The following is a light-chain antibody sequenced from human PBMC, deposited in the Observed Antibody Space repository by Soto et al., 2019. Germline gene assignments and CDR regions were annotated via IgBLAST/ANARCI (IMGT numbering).Light chain of an antibody. Sequence: DIQMTQSPSSLSASVGDRVTITCRASQGIRNFLNWYQKKPGKAPKLLIQTASSLQSGVPPTFSATGYVTDFTRNISTLQPEDFATYYCQQSFNTPWTFGQGTKVEIK. CDR2: TAS. V-gene: IGKV1-39*01. CDR3: QQSFNTPWT. J-gene: IGKJ1*01. CDR1: QGIRNF.